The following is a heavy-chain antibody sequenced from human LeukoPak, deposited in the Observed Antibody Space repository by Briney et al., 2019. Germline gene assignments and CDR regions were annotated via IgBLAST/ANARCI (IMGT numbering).Heavy chain of an antibody. Sequence: GGSLRLSCAASGFTFRNYGMHWVRQAPDKGLEWVAVVWYDGTNKYYGDSVKGRFTISRDNSKSTVFLQMNSLTAEDTAVYYCARDVDLKFVGSGSYYKNVNPDYFDYWGQGTLVTVSS. CDR3: ARDVDLKFVGSGSYYKNVNPDYFDY. CDR1: GFTFRNYG. D-gene: IGHD3-10*01. J-gene: IGHJ4*02. CDR2: VWYDGTNK. V-gene: IGHV3-33*01.